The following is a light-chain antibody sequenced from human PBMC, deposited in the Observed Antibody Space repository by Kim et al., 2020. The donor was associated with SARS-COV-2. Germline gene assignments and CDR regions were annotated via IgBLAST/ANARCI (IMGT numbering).Light chain of an antibody. J-gene: IGKJ4*01. Sequence: IVLTQSPATLSLSPGERATLSCRASQSVSSYLAWHQQKPGQTPRLLIYDASNRATGIPARFSGSGSGTDFTLTISSLEPEDFAVYYCRQRHKCSTFGGGTKVDIK. CDR1: QSVSSY. CDR2: DAS. V-gene: IGKV3-11*01. CDR3: RQRHKCST.